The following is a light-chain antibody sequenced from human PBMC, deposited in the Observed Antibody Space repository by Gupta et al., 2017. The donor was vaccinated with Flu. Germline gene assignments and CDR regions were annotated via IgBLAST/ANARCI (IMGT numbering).Light chain of an antibody. CDR1: NIGRLV. V-gene: IGLV3-21*02. Sequence: SYILTQSSSLSVAPGQSARITCGGDNIGRLVVQWYQQRPGQAPLLVVYDNSVRPSGIPERFSGSKSGNTATLTISRVEAGDEADFYCQVWDSSYHYPLWVFGGGTKLTVL. J-gene: IGLJ3*02. CDR2: DNS. CDR3: QVWDSSYHYPLWV.